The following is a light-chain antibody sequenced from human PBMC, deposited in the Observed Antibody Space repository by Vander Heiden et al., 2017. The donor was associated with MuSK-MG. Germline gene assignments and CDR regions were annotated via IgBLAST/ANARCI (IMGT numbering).Light chain of an antibody. CDR1: PTVSSSY. V-gene: IGKV3-20*01. Sequence: VFTQYPGTLSLSPGESATLSCRATPTVSSSYLAWYQQKPGQAPRLLIYGASSRATGIPDRFSGSGSGTDFTLTISRLEPEAFAVYYCQQDGSSPRTFGQGTKVEIK. J-gene: IGKJ1*01. CDR3: QQDGSSPRT. CDR2: GAS.